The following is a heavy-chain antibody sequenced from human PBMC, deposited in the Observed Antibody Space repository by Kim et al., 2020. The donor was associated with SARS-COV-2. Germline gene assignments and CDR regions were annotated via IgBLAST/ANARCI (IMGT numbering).Heavy chain of an antibody. D-gene: IGHD5-18*01. CDR3: ARTRGYGVSWFDP. V-gene: IGHV4-61*02. CDR2: IYTSGST. CDR1: GGSISSGSYY. Sequence: SETLSLTCTVSGGSISSGSYYWSWIRQPAGKGLEWIGRIYTSGSTNYNPSLKSRVTISVDTSKNQFSLKLSSVTAADTAVYYCARTRGYGVSWFDPWGQGTLVTVSS. J-gene: IGHJ5*02.